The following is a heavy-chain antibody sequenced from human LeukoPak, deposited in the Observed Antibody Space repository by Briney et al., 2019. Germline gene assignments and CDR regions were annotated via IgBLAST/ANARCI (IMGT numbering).Heavy chain of an antibody. CDR3: ARGGRSLED. J-gene: IGHJ4*02. V-gene: IGHV4-59*01. Sequence: PSETLSLTCAVYGGSFSGYYWSWIRLPPGKGLEWIGYIYYSGSTNYNPFLKSRVTLSVDTSKNQFSLKLSSVTAADTAVYYCARGGRSLEDWGQGTLVTVSS. D-gene: IGHD6-25*01. CDR2: IYYSGST. CDR1: GGSFSGYY.